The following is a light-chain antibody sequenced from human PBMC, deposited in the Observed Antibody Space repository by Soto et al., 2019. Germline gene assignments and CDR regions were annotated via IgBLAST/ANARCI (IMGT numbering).Light chain of an antibody. Sequence: EVVLTQSPATLSLSPEERATLSCRASQSVTSYLAWYQQKPGQAPRLLIYDASNRATGIPARFSGSGSGTDFTLTISSLEPEDFAVYYCQQQSAFGPGTKVDIK. V-gene: IGKV3-11*01. CDR3: QQQSA. J-gene: IGKJ3*01. CDR2: DAS. CDR1: QSVTSY.